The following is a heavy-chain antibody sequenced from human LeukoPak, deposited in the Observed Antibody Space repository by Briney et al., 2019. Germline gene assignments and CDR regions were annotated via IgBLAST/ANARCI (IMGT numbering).Heavy chain of an antibody. CDR2: IYYSGST. J-gene: IGHJ4*02. Sequence: SETLSLTCTVSGGSISSGGYYWSWIRQHLGKGLEWIGYIYYSGSTYYNPSLKSRVTISVDTSKNQFSLKLSSVTAADTAVFYCARVPIIRGVIEDWGQGTLVSVSS. D-gene: IGHD3-10*01. CDR1: GGSISSGGYY. V-gene: IGHV4-31*03. CDR3: ARVPIIRGVIED.